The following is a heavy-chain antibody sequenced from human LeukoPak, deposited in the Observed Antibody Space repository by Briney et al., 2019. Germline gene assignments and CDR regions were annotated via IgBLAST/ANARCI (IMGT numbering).Heavy chain of an antibody. CDR2: ISWNSGSI. Sequence: PGGSLRLSCAASGFTFDDYAMHWVRQAPGKGLEWVSGISWNSGSIGYADSVKGRFTISRDNSKNTLYLQMNRLTVEDTAVYYCARDLYDFWSGYPPFNWFDPWGQGNLVTVSS. V-gene: IGHV3-9*01. CDR3: ARDLYDFWSGYPPFNWFDP. J-gene: IGHJ5*02. D-gene: IGHD3-3*01. CDR1: GFTFDDYA.